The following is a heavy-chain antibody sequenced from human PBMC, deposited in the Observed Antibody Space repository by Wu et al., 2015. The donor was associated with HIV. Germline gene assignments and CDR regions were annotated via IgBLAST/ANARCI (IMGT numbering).Heavy chain of an antibody. J-gene: IGHJ4*02. V-gene: IGHV1-2*02. CDR3: ARWGGGVIIIDY. CDR1: GYTFTGYY. Sequence: QVQLVQSGAEVKKPGASVKVSCKASGYTFTGYYMHWVRQAPGQGLEWMGCINPNSGDTNYAQKFQGRVTMTRDTSISTAYMELSRLRSDDTAVYYCARWGGGVIIIDYWGQGTLVTVSS. CDR2: INPNSGDT. D-gene: IGHD3-10*01.